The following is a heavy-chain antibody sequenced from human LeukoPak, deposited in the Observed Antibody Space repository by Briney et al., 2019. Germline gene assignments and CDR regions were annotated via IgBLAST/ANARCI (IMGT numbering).Heavy chain of an antibody. Sequence: GASVKVSCKASGYTFTSYGISWVRQAPGQGLEWMGWISAYNGNTNYAQKLQGRVTMTTDTSTSTAYMELRSLRSDDTAVYYCARNGYYDFWSGYDNYFDYWGQGTLVTVSS. J-gene: IGHJ4*02. CDR2: ISAYNGNT. CDR3: ARNGYYDFWSGYDNYFDY. V-gene: IGHV1-18*01. CDR1: GYTFTSYG. D-gene: IGHD3-3*01.